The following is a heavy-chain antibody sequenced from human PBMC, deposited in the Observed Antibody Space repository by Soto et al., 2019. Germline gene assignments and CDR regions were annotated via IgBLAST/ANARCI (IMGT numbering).Heavy chain of an antibody. Sequence: RPALVSPTQTLTLSCTFSGFSFTTAGVAEGWIRQTPGGALEWLTLIYYNDDRRFSPSLKTRLTITGDTSKNQVVLSLTNVDPGDTATYFCAHSDGGYEIIYFDFWGQGIPVTVS. CDR1: GFSFTTAGVA. D-gene: IGHD5-12*01. CDR3: AHSDGGYEIIYFDF. V-gene: IGHV2-5*01. CDR2: IYYNDDR. J-gene: IGHJ4*02.